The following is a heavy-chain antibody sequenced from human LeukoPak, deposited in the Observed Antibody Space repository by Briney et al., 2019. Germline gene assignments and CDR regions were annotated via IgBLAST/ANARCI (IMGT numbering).Heavy chain of an antibody. CDR2: INPNSGGT. D-gene: IGHD5-18*01. J-gene: IGHJ4*02. Sequence: ASVTVSCTASGYTFTGYYMHWVRQAPGQGLEWMGWINPNSGGTNYAQKFQGRVTMTRDTSISTAYMELSRLRSDDTAVYYCAREHSYGYYSYWGQGTLVTVSA. V-gene: IGHV1-2*02. CDR3: AREHSYGYYSY. CDR1: GYTFTGYY.